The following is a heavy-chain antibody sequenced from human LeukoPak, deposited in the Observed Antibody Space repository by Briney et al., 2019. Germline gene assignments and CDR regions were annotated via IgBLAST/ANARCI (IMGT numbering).Heavy chain of an antibody. J-gene: IGHJ4*02. V-gene: IGHV3-23*01. Sequence: GGSLRLSCAASGFTFSSYAMSWVRQAPGKGLEWVSAISGSGGSTYYADSVKGRFTISRDNSKNTLYLQMNSLRAEDTAVYYCATVTRGGGSYYLSLDYWGQGTLVTVSS. CDR1: GFTFSSYA. CDR2: ISGSGGST. D-gene: IGHD1-26*01. CDR3: ATVTRGGGSYYLSLDY.